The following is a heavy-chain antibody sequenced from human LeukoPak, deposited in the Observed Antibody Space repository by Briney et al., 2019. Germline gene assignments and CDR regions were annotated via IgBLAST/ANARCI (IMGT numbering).Heavy chain of an antibody. CDR2: INPNSGDT. V-gene: IGHV1-2*02. D-gene: IGHD3-22*01. Sequence: ASVKVSCKASGYTFTGYYMHWVRQAPGQGLEWMGWINPNSGDTNYAQKFQGRVTMTRDTSISTAYMELSRLRSDDTAVYYCARISRGYYYDSSGPSHAFDFWGQGTMVTVSS. J-gene: IGHJ3*01. CDR3: ARISRGYYYDSSGPSHAFDF. CDR1: GYTFTGYY.